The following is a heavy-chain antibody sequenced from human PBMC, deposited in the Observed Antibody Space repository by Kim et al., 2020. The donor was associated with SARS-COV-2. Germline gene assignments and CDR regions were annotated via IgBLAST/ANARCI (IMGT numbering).Heavy chain of an antibody. D-gene: IGHD5-18*01. V-gene: IGHV3-66*01. CDR2: IYSGGST. J-gene: IGHJ6*02. CDR1: GFTVSSNY. Sequence: GGSLRLSCAASGFTVSSNYMSWVRQAPGKGLEWVSVIYSGGSTYYADSVKGRFTISRDNSRNTLYLQMNSLRAEDTAVYYCARVLVTHYYYGMDVWGQGTTVTVSS. CDR3: ARVLVTHYYYGMDV.